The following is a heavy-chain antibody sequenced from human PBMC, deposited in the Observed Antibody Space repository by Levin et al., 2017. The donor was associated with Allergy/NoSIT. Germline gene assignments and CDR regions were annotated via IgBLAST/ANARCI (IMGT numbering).Heavy chain of an antibody. CDR1: GYSFTHYY. CDR2: MNPNTAGT. CDR3: ARVLEDYDSSSNAARLEFRFDS. V-gene: IGHV1-2*06. J-gene: IGHJ4*02. Sequence: KPGESLKISCKASGYSFTHYYMHWVRQAPGQGPEWMGRMNPNTAGTKYAQRFQGRVSMTRDTSISTAYMELSGLRSDDTAIYYCARVLEDYDSSSNAARLEFRFDSWGQGTLVTVSS. D-gene: IGHD3-22*01.